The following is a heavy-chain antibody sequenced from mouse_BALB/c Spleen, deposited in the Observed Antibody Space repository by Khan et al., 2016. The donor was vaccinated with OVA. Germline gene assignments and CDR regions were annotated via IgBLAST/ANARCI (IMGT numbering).Heavy chain of an antibody. V-gene: IGHV5-17*02. CDR3: ARSGGNFHWYFDG. Sequence: EVELVESGGGLVQPGGSRKLSCVVSGFTFSSFGMHWVRQAPKKGLEWVAYISSGSSTIYYVDTVKGRFTISRDHPTNTLFLHMTSLRSEDTAMYDWARSGGNFHWYFDGWGAGTSVTVSA. D-gene: IGHD3-1*01. J-gene: IGHJ1*01. CDR2: ISSGSSTI. CDR1: GFTFSSFG.